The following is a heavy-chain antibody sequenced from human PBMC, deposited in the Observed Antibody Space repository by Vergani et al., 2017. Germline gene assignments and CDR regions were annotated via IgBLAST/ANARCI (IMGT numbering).Heavy chain of an antibody. D-gene: IGHD2-2*01. V-gene: IGHV1-2*02. CDR1: GYTFTGYY. CDR2: INPTSGGT. Sequence: QVQLVQSGAEVKKPGASVKVSCKASGYTFTGYYMHWVRQAPGQGLEWMGWINPTSGGTNYAQKFQGRVTMTRDTSISTVYMELSRLRSDDTAVYYCARGYWSSTSCQRRWWFDPWGQGTLVTVSS. J-gene: IGHJ5*02. CDR3: ARGYWSSTSCQRRWWFDP.